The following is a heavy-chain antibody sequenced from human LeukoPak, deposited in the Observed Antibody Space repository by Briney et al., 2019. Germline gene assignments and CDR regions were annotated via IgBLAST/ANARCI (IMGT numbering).Heavy chain of an antibody. J-gene: IGHJ5*02. Sequence: QPGGSLRLSCAASGFTFSSYWMSWVRQAPGKGLEWVANIKKDGSEKYYVDSVKGRFSISRDNSKNTLDLQMNSLRPEDSAVYYCARDKGIAGAALFDPWGQGTLVTVSS. D-gene: IGHD6-13*01. CDR3: ARDKGIAGAALFDP. CDR1: GFTFSSYW. V-gene: IGHV3-7*01. CDR2: IKKDGSEK.